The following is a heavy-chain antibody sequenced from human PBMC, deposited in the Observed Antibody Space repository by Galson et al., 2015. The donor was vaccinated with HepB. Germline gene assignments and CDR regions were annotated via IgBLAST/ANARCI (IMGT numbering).Heavy chain of an antibody. Sequence: SLRLCCAASGFTFSYYAMTWVRQAPGKGRECISAITPSGDNTYPEDSMKGRFTGTRDHDRHTVSLQMSRLTADARAVYFCATTKFGNGAYWTLEIWGQGTLVTVSS. D-gene: IGHD2-8*01. CDR2: ITPSGDNT. CDR3: ATTKFGNGAYWTLEI. CDR1: GFTFSYYA. J-gene: IGHJ3*02. V-gene: IGHV3-23*01.